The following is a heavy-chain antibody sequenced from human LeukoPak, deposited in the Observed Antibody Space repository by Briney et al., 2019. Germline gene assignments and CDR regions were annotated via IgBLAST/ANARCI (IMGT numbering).Heavy chain of an antibody. D-gene: IGHD6-19*01. CDR1: SGSISNYY. J-gene: IGHJ4*02. Sequence: PSETLSLTCSVSSGSISNYYWTWIRQPPGKGLEWIGYIYYTGATSYNPSLKSRVTISVDTSRNQFSLKVTSVTAADTAVYYCAKYGGSGWVIDYWGQGTLVTVSS. CDR3: AKYGGSGWVIDY. CDR2: IYYTGAT. V-gene: IGHV4-59*08.